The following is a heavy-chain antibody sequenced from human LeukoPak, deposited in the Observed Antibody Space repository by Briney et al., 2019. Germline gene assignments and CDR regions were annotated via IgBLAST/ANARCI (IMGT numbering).Heavy chain of an antibody. CDR2: FDPEDGET. CDR3: ATVQRLGWGLLRPFDY. Sequence: ASVKVSCKVSGYTLTELSMHWVRQAPGKGLEWMGGFDPEDGETIYAQKFQGRVTMTEDTSTDTAYMELSSLRSEDTAVYYCATVQRLGWGLLRPFDYWGQGTLVTVSS. D-gene: IGHD1-26*01. V-gene: IGHV1-24*01. CDR1: GYTLTELS. J-gene: IGHJ4*02.